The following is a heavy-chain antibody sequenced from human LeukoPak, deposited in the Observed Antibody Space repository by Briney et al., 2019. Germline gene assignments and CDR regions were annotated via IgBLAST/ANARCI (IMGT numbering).Heavy chain of an antibody. CDR2: ISAYNGNT. CDR3: ARGRRGYSGYDYVTDYYYMDV. CDR1: GYTFTSYG. D-gene: IGHD5-12*01. Sequence: APVKVSCKASGYTFTSYGISWVRQAPGQGLEWMGWISAYNGNTNYAQKLQGRVTMTTDTSTSTAYTELRSLRSDDTAVFYCARGRRGYSGYDYVTDYYYMDVWGKGTTVTVSS. V-gene: IGHV1-18*01. J-gene: IGHJ6*03.